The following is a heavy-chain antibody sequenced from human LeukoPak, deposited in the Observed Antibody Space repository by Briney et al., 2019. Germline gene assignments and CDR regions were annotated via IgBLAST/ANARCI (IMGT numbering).Heavy chain of an antibody. CDR1: GYTFTGYY. Sequence: ASVKVSCKASGYTFTGYYMHWVQQAPGQGLEWMGWISAYNGNTNYAQKLQGRVTMTTDTSTSTAYMELRSLRSDDTAVYYCAREKYSSSPFDYWGQGTLVTVSS. D-gene: IGHD6-13*01. CDR2: ISAYNGNT. J-gene: IGHJ4*02. V-gene: IGHV1-18*04. CDR3: AREKYSSSPFDY.